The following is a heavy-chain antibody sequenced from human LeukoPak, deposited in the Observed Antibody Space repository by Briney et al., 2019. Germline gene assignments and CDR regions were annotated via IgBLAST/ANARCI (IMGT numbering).Heavy chain of an antibody. CDR2: IYYSGST. D-gene: IGHD4-11*01. Sequence: SETLSLTCTVSGGSISSSSYYWGWIRQPPGKGLEWIGSIYYSGSTYYNPSLNSRVTISVEPSKNQFSLKLSSVTAADTAVYYCARRSDYLFDYWGQGTLVTVSS. V-gene: IGHV4-39*01. CDR3: ARRSDYLFDY. J-gene: IGHJ4*02. CDR1: GGSISSSSYY.